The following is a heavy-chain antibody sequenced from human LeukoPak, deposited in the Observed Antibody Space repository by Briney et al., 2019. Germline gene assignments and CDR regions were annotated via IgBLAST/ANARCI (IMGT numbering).Heavy chain of an antibody. CDR2: IYHTGST. CDR3: ARDVRTINVLTGYYRPCYFDY. J-gene: IGHJ4*02. Sequence: SETLSLTCTVSGGSVSSGSYYWSWIRQPPGKGLEWIGHIYHTGSTNYNPSLKSRVTISLDTSKNQFSLKLTSVSAADTAVYYCARDVRTINVLTGYYRPCYFDYWGQGTLVTVSS. V-gene: IGHV4-61*01. CDR1: GGSVSSGSYY. D-gene: IGHD3-9*01.